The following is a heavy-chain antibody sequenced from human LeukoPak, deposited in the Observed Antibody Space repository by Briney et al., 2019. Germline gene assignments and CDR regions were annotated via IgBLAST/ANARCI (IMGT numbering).Heavy chain of an antibody. V-gene: IGHV3-13*01. Sequence: GGSLRLSCAASGFTFSSYDMHWVRHATGKGLEWVSAIGTAGDTYYPGSVKGRFTISRENAKNSLYLQMNSLRAGDTAEYYCARDIGNGFDYWGQGTLVTVSS. CDR2: IGTAGDT. CDR1: GFTFSSYD. D-gene: IGHD4-23*01. CDR3: ARDIGNGFDY. J-gene: IGHJ4*02.